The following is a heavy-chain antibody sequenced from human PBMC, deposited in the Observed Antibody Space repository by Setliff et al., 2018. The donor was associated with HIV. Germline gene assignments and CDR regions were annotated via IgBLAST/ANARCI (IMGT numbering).Heavy chain of an antibody. CDR1: EGTFSSYA. Sequence: ASVKVSCKTSEGTFSSYAISWVRQAPGQGLEWVGGINTETGNPMYAQGFTGRFVFSLDTSVSTAYLQISSLKTEDTAMYYCARVGSYWSTFDYWGQGALVTVSS. CDR3: ARVGSYWSTFDY. J-gene: IGHJ4*02. V-gene: IGHV7-4-1*02. CDR2: INTETGNP. D-gene: IGHD1-26*01.